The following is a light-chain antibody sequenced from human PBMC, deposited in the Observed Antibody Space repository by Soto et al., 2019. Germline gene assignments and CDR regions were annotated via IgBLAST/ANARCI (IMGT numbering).Light chain of an antibody. V-gene: IGLV1-44*01. CDR3: AAWDERLNAHV. CDR2: SNN. CDR1: SSNIGSNT. J-gene: IGLJ1*01. Sequence: QSVLTQPPSASGTPGQRVTISCSGSSSNIGSNTVNWYQQLPGTAPKLLIYSNNQRPSGFPDRFSGSKSGTSASLATSGPQFGDEADYYCAAWDERLNAHVFGTGTKVTVL.